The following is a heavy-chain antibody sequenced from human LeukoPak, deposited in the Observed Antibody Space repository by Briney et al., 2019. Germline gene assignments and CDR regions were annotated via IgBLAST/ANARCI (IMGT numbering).Heavy chain of an antibody. CDR2: ISSNGGST. D-gene: IGHD2/OR15-2a*01. Sequence: PGGSLRLSCAASGFTFSSYAMHWVRQAPGKGLEYVSAISSNGGSTYYANSVKGRFTISRDNSKNTLYLQMGSLRAEDMAVYYCARDYNSNYYFDYWGQGTLVTVSS. J-gene: IGHJ4*02. CDR3: ARDYNSNYYFDY. CDR1: GFTFSSYA. V-gene: IGHV3-64*01.